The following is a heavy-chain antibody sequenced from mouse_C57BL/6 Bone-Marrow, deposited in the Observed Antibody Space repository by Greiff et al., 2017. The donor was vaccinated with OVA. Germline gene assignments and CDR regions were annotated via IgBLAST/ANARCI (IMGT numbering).Heavy chain of an antibody. CDR3: ARHERPTWFYAMDY. Sequence: EVKLMESGGGLVQPGGSLKLSCAASGFTFSDYYMYWVRQTPEKRLEWVAYISNGGGSTYYLDTVKGRFTISRDNAKNTLYLQMSRLKSEDTAMYYCARHERPTWFYAMDYWGQGTSVTVSS. D-gene: IGHD2-2*01. J-gene: IGHJ4*01. V-gene: IGHV5-12*01. CDR2: ISNGGGST. CDR1: GFTFSDYY.